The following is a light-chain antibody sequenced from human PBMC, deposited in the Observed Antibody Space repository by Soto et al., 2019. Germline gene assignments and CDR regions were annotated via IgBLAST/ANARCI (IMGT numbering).Light chain of an antibody. Sequence: SYELTQPPSVSVAPGKTARITCGGNNIGSKSVPWYQQKPGQAPVLVIYYDSDRPSGIPERFSGSNSGNTATLTISRVEAGDEADYYCQVWDSSSDPSYVFGTGTKVTVL. CDR3: QVWDSSSDPSYV. CDR1: NIGSKS. J-gene: IGLJ1*01. CDR2: YDS. V-gene: IGLV3-21*04.